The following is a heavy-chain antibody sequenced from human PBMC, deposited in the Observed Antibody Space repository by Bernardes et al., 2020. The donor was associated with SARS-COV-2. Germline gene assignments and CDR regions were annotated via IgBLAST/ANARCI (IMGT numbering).Heavy chain of an antibody. CDR3: ARDDPRTYSSSWSYGMDV. D-gene: IGHD6-13*01. V-gene: IGHV3-30*03. CDR2: ISYEGSNK. J-gene: IGHJ6*02. CDR1: GFTFNNYG. Sequence: GGSLRLSCAASGFTFNNYGMHWVRQAPGKGLEWVALISYEGSNKQYADSVKGRFTISRDNSKNTLYLQMNSLRAEDTAVYYCARDDPRTYSSSWSYGMDVWGQGTTVTVSS.